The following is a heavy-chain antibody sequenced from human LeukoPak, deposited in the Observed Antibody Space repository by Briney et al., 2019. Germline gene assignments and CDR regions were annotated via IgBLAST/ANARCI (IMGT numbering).Heavy chain of an antibody. Sequence: PSETLSLTCTVSGGSMNTHYWSWIRQPAGQGLEFIGRISASGSPNYNPSLGSRVTTSVDTSRSQFSLRLTSVTAADTAVYYCARTGYHTGWGNDYWGEGTLVTVSS. V-gene: IGHV4-4*07. CDR1: GGSMNTHY. CDR2: ISASGSP. J-gene: IGHJ4*02. D-gene: IGHD6-19*01. CDR3: ARTGYHTGWGNDY.